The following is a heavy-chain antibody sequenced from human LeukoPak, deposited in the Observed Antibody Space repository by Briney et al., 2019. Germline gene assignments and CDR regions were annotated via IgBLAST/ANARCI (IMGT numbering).Heavy chain of an antibody. D-gene: IGHD2-2*01. CDR1: GFTFSSYE. V-gene: IGHV3-48*03. Sequence: GGSLRLSCAASGFTFSSYEMNWVRQAPGKGLEWVSYISSSGSTIYYADSVKGRFTISRDNAKNSLYLQMNSLRAEDTAVYYCARIVVVPAAMGFDYWGQGTLVTVSS. CDR2: ISSSGSTI. CDR3: ARIVVVPAAMGFDY. J-gene: IGHJ4*02.